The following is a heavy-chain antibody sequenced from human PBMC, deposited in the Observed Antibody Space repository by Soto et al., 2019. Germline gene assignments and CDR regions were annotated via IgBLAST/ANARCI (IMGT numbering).Heavy chain of an antibody. CDR3: ANEGGSCRGGSFDY. D-gene: IGHD3-16*02. Sequence: EVQLLESGGGLVQPGGSLRLSCAASGFTFSSYAMSWVRQAPGKGLEWVSAISGRGGNTYYADSVKGRFTISRDNSKNTLYLQMNSLRAEDPAVYYWANEGGSCRGGSFDYWGQGTLVTVSS. CDR2: ISGRGGNT. J-gene: IGHJ4*02. CDR1: GFTFSSYA. V-gene: IGHV3-23*01.